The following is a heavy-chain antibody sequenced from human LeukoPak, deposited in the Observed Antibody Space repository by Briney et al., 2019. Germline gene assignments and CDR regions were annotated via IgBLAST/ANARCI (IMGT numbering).Heavy chain of an antibody. CDR1: GFTFSSYS. CDR3: ASTRPAGYYDILTGYYPADYYYGMDV. Sequence: GGSLRLSCAASGFTFSSYSMNWVRQAPGKGLDWVSSISSSSSYIYYADSVKGRFTISRDNAKTSLYLQMTSLRAEDTAVYYCASTRPAGYYDILTGYYPADYYYGMDVWGQGTTVTVSS. V-gene: IGHV3-21*01. J-gene: IGHJ6*02. D-gene: IGHD3-9*01. CDR2: ISSSSSYI.